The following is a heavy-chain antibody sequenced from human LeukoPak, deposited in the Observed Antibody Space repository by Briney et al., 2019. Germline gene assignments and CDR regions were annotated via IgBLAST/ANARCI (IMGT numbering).Heavy chain of an antibody. D-gene: IGHD2-15*01. CDR1: GGTFSSYA. CDR3: ARSGQDIVVVVAATSPIFDY. J-gene: IGHJ4*02. CDR2: INPSGGST. Sequence: ASVKVSCKASGGTFSSYAISWVRQAPGQGLEWMGIINPSGGSTSYAQKFQGRVTMTRDMSTSTVYMELSSQRSEDTAVYYCARSGQDIVVVVAATSPIFDYWGQGTLVTVSS. V-gene: IGHV1-46*01.